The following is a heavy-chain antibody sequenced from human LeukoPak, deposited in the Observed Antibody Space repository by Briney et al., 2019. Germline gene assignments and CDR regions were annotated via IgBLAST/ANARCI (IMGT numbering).Heavy chain of an antibody. CDR1: GFTFSSYA. Sequence: GGSLRLSCAASGFTFSSYALSWVRQAPGKGLEWVSAISGSGGSTYYADSVKGRFTISRDNSKNTLYLQMNSLGAEDTAVYYCAKEGGASSWFGELLGYFDYWGQGTLVTVSS. CDR2: ISGSGGST. D-gene: IGHD3-10*01. CDR3: AKEGGASSWFGELLGYFDY. V-gene: IGHV3-23*01. J-gene: IGHJ4*02.